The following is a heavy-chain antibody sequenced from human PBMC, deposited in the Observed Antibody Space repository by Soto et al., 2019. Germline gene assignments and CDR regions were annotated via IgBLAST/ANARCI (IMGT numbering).Heavy chain of an antibody. CDR3: ARVKVGSYAWVDP. CDR2: INTDGSRA. V-gene: IGHV3-74*01. CDR1: GFTFSNYW. Sequence: EVQLVESGGDLVQPGGSLRLSCAASGFTFSNYWMHWVRQAPGKGLMWVSRINTDGSRATYADSVQGRFGISRDNAKNTVYLQMNSLRAEDTAVYYCARVKVGSYAWVDPWGQGTLVTVSS. J-gene: IGHJ5*02. D-gene: IGHD3-16*01.